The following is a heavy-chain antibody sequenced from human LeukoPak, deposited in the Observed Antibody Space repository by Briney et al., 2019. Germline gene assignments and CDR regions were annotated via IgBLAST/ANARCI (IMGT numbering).Heavy chain of an antibody. CDR1: GFTFDEYA. CDR3: AGESSSGRFDY. D-gene: IGHD3-22*01. J-gene: IGHJ4*02. CDR2: INWNSGSI. Sequence: GGSLRLSCAASGFTFDEYAMHWVRQAPGKGLEWVSGINWNSGSIGYADSVKGRFTISRDNAKNSLYLQMNSLRAEDTALYFCAGESSSGRFDYWGQGTLVTVSS. V-gene: IGHV3-9*01.